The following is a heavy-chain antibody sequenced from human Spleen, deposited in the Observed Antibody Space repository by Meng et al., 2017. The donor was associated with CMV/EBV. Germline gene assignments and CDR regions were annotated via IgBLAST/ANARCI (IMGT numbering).Heavy chain of an antibody. V-gene: IGHV4-31*02. CDR3: ARVIRGVIGGGEVDY. D-gene: IGHD3-10*01. Sequence: SGGSISRGGYYWSWIRQHPGKGLEWVGYIYYSGSTYYNPSLKSRVTISVDTSKNQFSLKLSSVTAADTAVYYCARVIRGVIGGGEVDYWGQGTLVTVSS. J-gene: IGHJ4*02. CDR1: GGSISRGGYY. CDR2: IYYSGST.